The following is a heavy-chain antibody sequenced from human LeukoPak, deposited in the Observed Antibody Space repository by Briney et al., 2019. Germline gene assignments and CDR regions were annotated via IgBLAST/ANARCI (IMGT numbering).Heavy chain of an antibody. J-gene: IGHJ4*02. CDR2: IIPIFGTA. CDR1: GGTFSSYA. V-gene: IGHV1-69*01. CDR3: ARVAAAGIMLNYFDY. D-gene: IGHD6-13*01. Sequence: SVKVSCKASGGTFSSYAISWVRQAPGQGVEGMGGIIPIFGTANYAQKFQGRVTITADESTSTAYMELSSLRSEDTAVYYCARVAAAGIMLNYFDYWGQGTLVTVSS.